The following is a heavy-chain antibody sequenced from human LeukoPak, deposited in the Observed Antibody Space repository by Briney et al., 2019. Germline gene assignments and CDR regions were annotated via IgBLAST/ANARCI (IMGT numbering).Heavy chain of an antibody. V-gene: IGHV4-59*01. CDR2: IYYSGST. Sequence: SETLSLTCTVSGGSISSYYWSWIRQPPGEGLEWIGYIYYSGSTNYNPSLKSRVTISVDTSKNQFSLKLSSVTAADTAVYYCARDGCSGGSCYATYDAFDIWGQGTMVTVSS. J-gene: IGHJ3*02. CDR1: GGSISSYY. D-gene: IGHD2-15*01. CDR3: ARDGCSGGSCYATYDAFDI.